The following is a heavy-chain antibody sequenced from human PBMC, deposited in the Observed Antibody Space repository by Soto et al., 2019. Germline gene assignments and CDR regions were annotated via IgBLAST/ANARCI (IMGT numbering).Heavy chain of an antibody. Sequence: QLQLQESGPGLVKPSETLSLTCTVSGGSISSSSYYWGWIRQPPGKGLEWIGSIYYSGSTYYNPSLKSRVTISVDTSKNQFSLKLSSVTAADTAVYYCARHLPYDILTGYYHYYYYYYMDVWGKGTTVTVSS. CDR1: GGSISSSSYY. CDR3: ARHLPYDILTGYYHYYYYYYMDV. J-gene: IGHJ6*03. D-gene: IGHD3-9*01. CDR2: IYYSGST. V-gene: IGHV4-39*01.